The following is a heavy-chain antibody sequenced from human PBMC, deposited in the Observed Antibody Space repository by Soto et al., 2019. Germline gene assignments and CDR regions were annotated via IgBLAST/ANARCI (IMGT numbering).Heavy chain of an antibody. V-gene: IGHV4-34*01. CDR2: INHSGST. Sequence: SETLSLTCAVYGGSFSGYYWSWIRQPPGKGLEWIGEINHSGSTNYNPSLKSRVTISVDTSKNQFSLKLSSVTAADTAVYYCALCCLYCSSTSCYSEGWFDPWGQGTLVTVSS. D-gene: IGHD2-2*01. J-gene: IGHJ5*02. CDR1: GGSFSGYY. CDR3: ALCCLYCSSTSCYSEGWFDP.